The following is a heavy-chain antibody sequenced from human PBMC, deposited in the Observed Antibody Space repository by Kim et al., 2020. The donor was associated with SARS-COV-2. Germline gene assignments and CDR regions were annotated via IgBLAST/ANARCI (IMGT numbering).Heavy chain of an antibody. CDR1: GFTFSSYA. CDR3: ARGALWFGELGDAFDI. CDR2: ISYDGSNK. V-gene: IGHV3-30*04. D-gene: IGHD3-10*01. Sequence: GGSLRLSCAASGFTFSSYAMHWVRQAPGKGLEWVAVISYDGSNKYYADSVKGRFTISRDNSKNTLYLQMNSLRAEDTAVYYCARGALWFGELGDAFDIWG. J-gene: IGHJ3*02.